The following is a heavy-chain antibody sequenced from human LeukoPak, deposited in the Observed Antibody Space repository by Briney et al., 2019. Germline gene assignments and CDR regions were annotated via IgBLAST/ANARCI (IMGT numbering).Heavy chain of an antibody. Sequence: ASVKVSCKASGYTFISYGVSWVRQAPGQGLEWMGWIDTYGGSTSYAQNLQGRVTVTTDTSTTTVYMELRSLRSDDTAVYYCARPNTDAAGYYFDYWGQGTLVTVSS. V-gene: IGHV1-18*01. CDR1: GYTFISYG. D-gene: IGHD6-13*01. CDR3: ARPNTDAAGYYFDY. CDR2: IDTYGGST. J-gene: IGHJ4*02.